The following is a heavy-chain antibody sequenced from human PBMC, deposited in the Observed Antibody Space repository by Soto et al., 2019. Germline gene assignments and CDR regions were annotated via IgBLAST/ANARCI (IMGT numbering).Heavy chain of an antibody. J-gene: IGHJ5*02. V-gene: IGHV4-31*03. Sequence: QVQLQESGPGLVKPSQTLSLTCTVSGGSISSGGYYWSWIRQHPGKGLEWIGYIYYSGSTYYNPSLKSRVTISVDTSKNQFSLKLSSVTAADTAVYYCARDAARVCSGGSCDSPRRGWFDPWGQGTLVTVSS. D-gene: IGHD2-15*01. CDR1: GGSISSGGYY. CDR2: IYYSGST. CDR3: ARDAARVCSGGSCDSPRRGWFDP.